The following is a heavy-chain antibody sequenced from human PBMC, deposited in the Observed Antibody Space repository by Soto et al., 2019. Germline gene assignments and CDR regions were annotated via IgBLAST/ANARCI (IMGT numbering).Heavy chain of an antibody. CDR3: ARVFGKDYAYVWGSYRIDY. J-gene: IGHJ4*02. D-gene: IGHD3-16*02. V-gene: IGHV1-18*04. CDR2: ISAYDGNT. CDR1: GYTFTSYG. Sequence: ASVKVSCKASGYTFTSYGISWVRQAPGQGLEWMGWISAYDGNTNYAQKLQGRVTMTTDTSTSTAYMEPRSLRSDDTAVYYCARVFGKDYAYVWGSYRIDYWGQGTLVTVSS.